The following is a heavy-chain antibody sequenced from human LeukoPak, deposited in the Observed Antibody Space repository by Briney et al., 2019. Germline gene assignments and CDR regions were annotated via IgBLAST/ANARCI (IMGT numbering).Heavy chain of an antibody. J-gene: IGHJ4*02. CDR1: GFTFSDYY. Sequence: GGSLRLSCAASGFTFSDYYMSWIRQAPGKGLEWVSYITSTSSVSYADSVKGRFTISRDIAKNSLYLQMNSLRAADTAVYYCVRDWSAQSGGYSYFDSWGQGPLVTVSS. D-gene: IGHD3-22*01. CDR2: ITSTSSV. CDR3: VRDWSAQSGGYSYFDS. V-gene: IGHV3-69-1*01.